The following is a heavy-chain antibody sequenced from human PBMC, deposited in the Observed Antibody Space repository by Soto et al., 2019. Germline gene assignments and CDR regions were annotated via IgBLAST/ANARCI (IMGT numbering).Heavy chain of an antibody. CDR2: ISAYNGNT. V-gene: IGHV1-18*01. CDR1: GYTFTSYG. Sequence: ASVKVSCKASGYTFTSYGISWVRQAPGQGLEWMGWISAYNGNTNYAQKLQGRVTMTTDTSTSTAYMELRSLRSDDTAVYYCARAVVTGYCSSWYYPAIDYYYYYMDVWGKGTTVTVS. J-gene: IGHJ6*03. D-gene: IGHD6-13*01. CDR3: ARAVVTGYCSSWYYPAIDYYYYYMDV.